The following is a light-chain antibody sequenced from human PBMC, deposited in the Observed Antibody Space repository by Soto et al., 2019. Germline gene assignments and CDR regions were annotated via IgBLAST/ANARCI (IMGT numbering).Light chain of an antibody. CDR3: LQHSSYPGT. CDR1: QDIGND. CDR2: AGS. J-gene: IGKJ1*01. V-gene: IGKV1-17*02. Sequence: DIQMTQSPSSLSASVGDRVTITCRASQDIGNDLGWYQQQPGKAPERLIFAGSSLQSGVPSRFSGSGSGTEFTLTISNLQPEDLATYYCLQHSSYPGTFGQGTKVEIK.